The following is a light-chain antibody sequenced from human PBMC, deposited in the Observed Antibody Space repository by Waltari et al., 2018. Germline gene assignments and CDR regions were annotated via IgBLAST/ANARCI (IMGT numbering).Light chain of an antibody. CDR3: AAWDDSLNGNV. CDR1: SSNIGSTT. Sequence: QSVLTQPPSASGTPGQRVPISCSGSSSNIGSTTVNWYQQLPGTAPKLLIYSNKQRPSGVPDRFSGSKSGTSASLAISGLQSEDEADYYCAAWDDSLNGNVFGSGTKVTVL. J-gene: IGLJ6*01. V-gene: IGLV1-44*01. CDR2: SNK.